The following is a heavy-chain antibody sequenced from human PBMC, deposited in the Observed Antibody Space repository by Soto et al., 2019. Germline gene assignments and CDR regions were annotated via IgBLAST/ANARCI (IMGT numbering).Heavy chain of an antibody. CDR3: ARGYGDDASDI. J-gene: IGHJ3*02. D-gene: IGHD1-1*01. CDR1: GGSISSGDYY. Sequence: SETLSLTCTVSGGSISSGDYYWSWIRQPPGKGLEWIGYIYYSGSTYYNPSLKSRVTISVDTSKNQFSLKLSSVTAEDTAVYYCARGYGDDASDIWGQGTMVTVSS. CDR2: IYYSGST. V-gene: IGHV4-30-4*01.